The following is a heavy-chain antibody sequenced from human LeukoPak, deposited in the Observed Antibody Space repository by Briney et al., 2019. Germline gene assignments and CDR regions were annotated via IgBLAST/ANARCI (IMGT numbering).Heavy chain of an antibody. CDR2: IYYSGST. J-gene: IGHJ4*02. D-gene: IGHD3-10*01. Sequence: SETLSLTCTVSGGSFSSGSYYWSWLRQPPGKGLEWIGYIYYSGSTNYNPSLKSRVTISVDTSKNQFSLKLSSVTAADTAVCYCARGVSWFGVFDYWGQGTLVTVSS. V-gene: IGHV4-61*01. CDR1: GGSFSSGSYY. CDR3: ARGVSWFGVFDY.